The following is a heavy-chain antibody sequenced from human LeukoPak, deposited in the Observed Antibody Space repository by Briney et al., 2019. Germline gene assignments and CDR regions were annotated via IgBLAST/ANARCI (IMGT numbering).Heavy chain of an antibody. Sequence: ASVKVSCKASGYTFTGYHTHWVRQAPGQGLELMGRINPYSGDTNFAQKFQGRVTMTRDTSITTAYMDLSSLTPDDTAVYFCARDQGSLTRSWYTGYWGQGTQVTVSS. CDR2: INPYSGDT. J-gene: IGHJ4*02. CDR1: GYTFTGYH. CDR3: ARDQGSLTRSWYTGY. D-gene: IGHD6-13*01. V-gene: IGHV1-2*06.